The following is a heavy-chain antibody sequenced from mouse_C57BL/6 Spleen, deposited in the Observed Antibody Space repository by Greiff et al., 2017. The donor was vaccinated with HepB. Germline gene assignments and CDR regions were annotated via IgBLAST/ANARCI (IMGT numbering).Heavy chain of an antibody. J-gene: IGHJ3*01. V-gene: IGHV1-15*01. D-gene: IGHD2-5*01. CDR1: GYTFTDYE. Sequence: VQLQQSGAELVRPGASVTLSCKASGYTFTDYEMHWVKQTPVHGLEWIGAIDPETGGTAYNQKFKGKAILTADKSSSTAYMELRSLTSEDSAVYYCTRVYYSNYVFAYWGQGTLVTVSA. CDR2: IDPETGGT. CDR3: TRVYYSNYVFAY.